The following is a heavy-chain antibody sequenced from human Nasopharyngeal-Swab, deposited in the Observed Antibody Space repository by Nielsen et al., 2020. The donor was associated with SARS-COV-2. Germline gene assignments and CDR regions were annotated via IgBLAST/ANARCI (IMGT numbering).Heavy chain of an antibody. CDR1: GYSFTSYW. D-gene: IGHD2-15*01. CDR2: IDPSDSYT. CDR3: ARLRREVVGIYYYYYMDV. V-gene: IGHV5-10-1*01. Sequence: KVSCKGSGYSFTSYWISWVRQMPGKGLEWMGRIDPSDSYTNYSPSFQGHVTISADKSISTACLQWSSLKASDTAMYCCARLRREVVGIYYYYYMDVWGKGTTVTVSS. J-gene: IGHJ6*03.